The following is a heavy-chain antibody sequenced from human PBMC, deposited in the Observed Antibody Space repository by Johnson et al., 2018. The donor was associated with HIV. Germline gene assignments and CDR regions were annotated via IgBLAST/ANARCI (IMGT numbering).Heavy chain of an antibody. CDR2: ISYDGSNK. Sequence: QVQLVESGGGVVQPGRSLRLSCAASGFTFSSYAMHWVRQAPGKGLEWVAVISYDGSNKYYADSVKGRFTISRDNSKNTVYLQMNSLRAEDTAVYYCAREVRGPRGGFYSWCQGTRVTVAS. D-gene: IGHD3-10*01. CDR1: GFTFSSYA. CDR3: AREVRGPRGGFYS. J-gene: IGHJ3*02. V-gene: IGHV3-30*04.